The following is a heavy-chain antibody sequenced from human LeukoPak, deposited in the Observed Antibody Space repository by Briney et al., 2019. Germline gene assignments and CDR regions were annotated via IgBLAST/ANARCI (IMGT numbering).Heavy chain of an antibody. Sequence: GESLKISCQGPEDTFSSHWIGWVRQKLGKGLEFRRIIYPGDSDTRYSPSFEGRATISVDKSINTAYLQWSSLKASDTAMYYCARYGRSGTYSHGFDIWGQGTMVTVS. J-gene: IGHJ3*02. CDR1: EDTFSSHW. CDR3: ARYGRSGTYSHGFDI. CDR2: IYPGDSDT. D-gene: IGHD3-10*01. V-gene: IGHV5-51*01.